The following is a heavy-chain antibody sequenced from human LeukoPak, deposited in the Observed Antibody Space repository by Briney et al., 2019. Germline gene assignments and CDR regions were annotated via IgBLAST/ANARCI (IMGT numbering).Heavy chain of an antibody. CDR1: GFTFSSYG. Sequence: PGGSLRLSCAAYGFTFSSYGMSWVRQAPGRGLEWVSALSGNGAKTYYSDSVKGRFTISRDNSTNTLYLQMNSLRVEDTAAYYCAKDLNYGFDYWGQGSLVTVSS. CDR2: LSGNGAKT. D-gene: IGHD3-10*01. CDR3: AKDLNYGFDY. J-gene: IGHJ4*02. V-gene: IGHV3-23*01.